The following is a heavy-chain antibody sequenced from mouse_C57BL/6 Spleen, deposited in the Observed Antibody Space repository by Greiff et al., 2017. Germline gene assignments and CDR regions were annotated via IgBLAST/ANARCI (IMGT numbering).Heavy chain of an antibody. V-gene: IGHV1-61*01. J-gene: IGHJ2*01. D-gene: IGHD2-1*01. CDR3: ARLGGNYLDY. CDR2: IYPSDSET. Sequence: VQLQQPGAELVRPGSSVKLSCKASGYTFTSYWMDWVKQRPGQGLEWIGNIYPSDSETHYNQKFKDKATLTVDKSSCTAYMQLRSLTSEDSAVYYCARLGGNYLDYWGQGTTLTVSS. CDR1: GYTFTSYW.